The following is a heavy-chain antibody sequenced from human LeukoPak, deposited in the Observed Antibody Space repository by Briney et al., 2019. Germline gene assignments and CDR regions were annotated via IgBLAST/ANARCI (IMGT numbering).Heavy chain of an antibody. D-gene: IGHD1-26*01. CDR3: STALTWEHATMDY. J-gene: IGHJ4*02. CDR1: GFISREAW. CDR2: IKRKTDGRTT. Sequence: PGGSWKPSWQASGFISREAWMSWFGKPQGRGLDGLGGIKRKTDGRTTDYAAPVKGRFTISRDDSRYTLYLQMNSLKTEDTAVYYCSTALTWEHATMDYWGQGALVTVSS. V-gene: IGHV3-15*01.